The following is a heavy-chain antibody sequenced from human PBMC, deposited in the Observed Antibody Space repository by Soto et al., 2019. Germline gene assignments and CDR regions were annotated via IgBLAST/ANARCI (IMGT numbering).Heavy chain of an antibody. J-gene: IGHJ4*02. CDR2: IYYTGST. CDR3: AIHRTTSPLDFDF. V-gene: IGHV4-39*01. D-gene: IGHD1-1*01. Sequence: WIRLPPRKGLEWVGSIYYTGSTYYNPSLESRVTISVYTSNNQLSLTLSSVTAPYNAVYYCAIHRTTSPLDFDFWGQGSLVTLSS.